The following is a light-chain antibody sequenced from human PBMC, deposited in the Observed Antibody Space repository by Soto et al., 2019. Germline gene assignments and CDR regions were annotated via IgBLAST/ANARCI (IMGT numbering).Light chain of an antibody. CDR3: ETWDSLVV. CDR2: LEGSGSY. CDR1: SGHSSYI. J-gene: IGLJ2*01. Sequence: QPVLTQSSSASASLGSSVKLTCTLSSGHSSYIIAWHQQQPGKAPRYLMKLEGSGSYNKGSGVPDRFSGSSSGADRYLTISNLQFEDDADYYCETWDSLVVFGGGTKLTVL. V-gene: IGLV4-60*02.